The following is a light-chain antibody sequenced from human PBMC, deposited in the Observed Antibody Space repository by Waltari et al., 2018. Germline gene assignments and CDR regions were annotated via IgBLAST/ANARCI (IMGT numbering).Light chain of an antibody. CDR2: WAS. V-gene: IGKV4-1*01. CDR3: QQYYSIPWT. Sequence: DIVMTQSPDSLAVSLGERATINCKSSQSVLYSSNNENYLAWYQQRPGQPPKLLISWASTRESGVPDRFSGSGSGTDFTLTISSLQAEDVAVYYCQQYYSIPWTFGQGTKVEI. J-gene: IGKJ1*01. CDR1: QSVLYSSNNENY.